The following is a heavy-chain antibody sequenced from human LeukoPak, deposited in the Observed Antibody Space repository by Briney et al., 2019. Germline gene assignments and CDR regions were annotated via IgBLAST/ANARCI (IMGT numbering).Heavy chain of an antibody. CDR2: INPKSGGT. CDR1: GYTFTGYY. CDR3: ARDLKGLELRFY. V-gene: IGHV1-2*06. Sequence: ASVKVSCKASGYTFTGYYMHWVRQAPGQGLEWMGRINPKSGGTNYAQKFQGRVTMTRDTSISTAYMELSRLRSVDTAVYYCARDLKGLELRFYWGQGTLVTVSS. J-gene: IGHJ4*02. D-gene: IGHD1-7*01.